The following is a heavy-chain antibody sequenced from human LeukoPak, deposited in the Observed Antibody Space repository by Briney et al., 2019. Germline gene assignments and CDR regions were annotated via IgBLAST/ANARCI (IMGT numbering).Heavy chain of an antibody. J-gene: IGHJ5*02. D-gene: IGHD3-10*01. Sequence: GGSLRLSCAASGFTFSSYGMHWVRQAPGKGLEWVAFIRYDGSNKYYADSVKGRFTISRDNSKNTLYLQMNSLRAEDTAVYYCAKDTQVLLWFGELGAGFDPWGQGTLVTVSS. CDR3: AKDTQVLLWFGELGAGFDP. CDR1: GFTFSSYG. V-gene: IGHV3-30*02. CDR2: IRYDGSNK.